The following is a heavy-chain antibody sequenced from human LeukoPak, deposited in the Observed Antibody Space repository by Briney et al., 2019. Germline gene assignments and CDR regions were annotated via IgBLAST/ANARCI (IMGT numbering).Heavy chain of an antibody. D-gene: IGHD6-13*01. CDR3: AKDERGLIAAASFDY. CDR2: ISGSGGGT. V-gene: IGHV3-23*01. CDR1: GFTFSSYA. Sequence: VGSLRLSCAASGFTFSSYAMSWVRQAPGKGLEWVSAISGSGGGTYYADSVKGRFTISRDNSKNTLYLQMNSLRAEDTAVYYCAKDERGLIAAASFDYWGQGTLVTVSS. J-gene: IGHJ4*02.